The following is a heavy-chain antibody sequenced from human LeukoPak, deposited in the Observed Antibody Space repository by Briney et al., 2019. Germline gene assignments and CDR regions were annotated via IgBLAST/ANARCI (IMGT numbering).Heavy chain of an antibody. V-gene: IGHV3-23*01. CDR3: AKRRHDYGDYYYMDV. CDR2: ITGTGGNT. J-gene: IGHJ6*03. Sequence: GGSLRLSCAGSGFTFDTYAMSWVRQAPGKGLEWVSGITGTGGNTHYADSVKGRFTISRDNSKNTLYLQMNSLRADDTAVYYCAKRRHDYGDYYYMDVWGKGTTVTISS. D-gene: IGHD4-17*01. CDR1: GFTFDTYA.